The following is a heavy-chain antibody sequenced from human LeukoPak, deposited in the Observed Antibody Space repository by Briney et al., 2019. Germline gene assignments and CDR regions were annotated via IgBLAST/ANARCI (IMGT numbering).Heavy chain of an antibody. CDR3: AKLLRGTVVPYYDY. Sequence: GGSLTLSCAASGITFITSATSWVRQAPGKGLEWVSAISGSGGSTYYADSVKGRFTISRDNSKNTMHLQMNSLRVEDTAVYYCAKLLRGTVVPYYDYWGQGTLVTVSS. D-gene: IGHD3-10*01. V-gene: IGHV3-23*01. CDR1: GITFITSA. J-gene: IGHJ4*02. CDR2: ISGSGGST.